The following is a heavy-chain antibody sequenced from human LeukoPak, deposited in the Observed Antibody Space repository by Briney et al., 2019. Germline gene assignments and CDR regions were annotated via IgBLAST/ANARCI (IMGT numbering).Heavy chain of an antibody. CDR3: AKGLYSSSYPYYFDY. CDR1: GFTFSSYA. CDR2: ISGSGGNT. J-gene: IGHJ4*02. D-gene: IGHD3-22*01. Sequence: GGSPRLSCAASGFTFSSYAMSWVRQAPGEGLEWVSAISGSGGNTYYTDSVKGRFTISRDNSKNTLYLQMNSLRPEDTAVYYCAKGLYSSSYPYYFDYWGQGTLVTVSS. V-gene: IGHV3-23*01.